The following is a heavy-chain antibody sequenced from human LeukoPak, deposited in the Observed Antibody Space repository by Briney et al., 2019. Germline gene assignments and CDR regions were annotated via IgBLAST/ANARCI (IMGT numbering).Heavy chain of an antibody. J-gene: IGHJ4*02. CDR2: INTNTGNP. CDR1: GYTFTTYS. D-gene: IGHD3-10*01. CDR3: ARDREIIAFDY. Sequence: ASVKVSCKASGYTFTTYSMNWVRQAPGQGLEWMGWINTNTGNPTYAQGFTGRFVFSLDTSVGTAYLQISSLEAEDTAVYYCARDREIIAFDYWGQGTLVTVSS. V-gene: IGHV7-4-1*02.